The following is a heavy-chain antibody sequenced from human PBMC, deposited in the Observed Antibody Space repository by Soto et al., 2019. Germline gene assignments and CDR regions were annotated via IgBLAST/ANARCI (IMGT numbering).Heavy chain of an antibody. J-gene: IGHJ3*02. V-gene: IGHV3-48*01. CDR1: GFTFSSYS. D-gene: IGHD2-21*01. Sequence: PGGSLRLSCAASGFTFSSYSMNWVRQAPGKGLEWVSYISSSSTIYYADSVKGRFTISRDNAKNSLYLQMNSLRAEDTAVYYCARDGLGAFDIWGQGTMVTVS. CDR2: ISSSSTI. CDR3: ARDGLGAFDI.